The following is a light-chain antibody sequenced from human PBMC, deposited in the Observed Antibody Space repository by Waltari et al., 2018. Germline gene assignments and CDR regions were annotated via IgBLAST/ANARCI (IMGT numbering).Light chain of an antibody. V-gene: IGKV1-39*01. Sequence: DIQMTQSPSSLSASVGDRVTITCRASQTISNYLNWYQKNSGKAPKRLIYAASSLQSGVPSRFSGSGSGTDFTLTISSLEPEDFATYYCQQSYSTLFTFGQVTKLEIK. CDR3: QQSYSTLFT. CDR1: QTISNY. J-gene: IGKJ2*01. CDR2: AAS.